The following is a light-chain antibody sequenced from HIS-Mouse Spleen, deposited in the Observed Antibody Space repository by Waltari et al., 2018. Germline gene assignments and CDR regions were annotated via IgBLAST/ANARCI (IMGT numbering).Light chain of an antibody. Sequence: QSALTQPPSASGSPGQSVTISCTGTSSDVGGYNYVSWYQQHPGQAPKLMIYEVSKRPSGVPDRFPGSKSGNTASLTVSGLQAEDEADYYCSSYAGSNNLVFGGGTKLTVL. CDR1: SSDVGGYNY. J-gene: IGLJ2*01. CDR2: EVS. CDR3: SSYAGSNNLV. V-gene: IGLV2-8*01.